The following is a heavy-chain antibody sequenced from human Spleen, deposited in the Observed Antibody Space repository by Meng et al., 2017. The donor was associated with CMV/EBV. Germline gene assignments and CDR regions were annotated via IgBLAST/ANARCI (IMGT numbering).Heavy chain of an antibody. CDR2: INSDGSST. J-gene: IGHJ6*02. D-gene: IGHD3-3*01. Sequence: GGSLRLSCAASGFTFSSYWMHWVRQAPGKGLVWVSRINSDGSSTSYADSVKGRFTISRDNAKNTLYLQMNSLRAEDTAVYYCARTKPYDFWSGDYYYYGMDVWGQGTTVTVSS. CDR1: GFTFSSYW. V-gene: IGHV3-74*01. CDR3: ARTKPYDFWSGDYYYYGMDV.